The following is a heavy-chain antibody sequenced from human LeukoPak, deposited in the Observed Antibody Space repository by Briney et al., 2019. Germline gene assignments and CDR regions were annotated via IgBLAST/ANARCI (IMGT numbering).Heavy chain of an antibody. V-gene: IGHV1-46*01. CDR3: ARLGDDHPDY. CDR1: GYTLTSYY. CDR2: INPSGGST. J-gene: IGHJ4*02. Sequence: ASVKVSCKESGYTLTSYYIHSVRQAPGQGLEWMGIINPSGGSTSYAQKFQGRVTMTRDTSTSTVYMELSSLRSEDTAVYYCARLGDDHPDYRGQGTLVTVSS. D-gene: IGHD3-16*01.